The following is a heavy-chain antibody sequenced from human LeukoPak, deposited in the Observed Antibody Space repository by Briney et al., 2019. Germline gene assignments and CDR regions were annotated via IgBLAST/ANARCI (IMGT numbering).Heavy chain of an antibody. Sequence: SETLSLTCTVSGGSISSSSYYWGWIRQPPGKGLEWIGSIYYSGSTYYNPSLKSRVTISVDTSKNQFSLKLSSVTAADTAVYYCARGTAADSLRNYYYYYYMDVWGKGTTVTVSS. V-gene: IGHV4-39*07. CDR2: IYYSGST. CDR1: GGSISSSSYY. J-gene: IGHJ6*03. CDR3: ARGTAADSLRNYYYYYYMDV. D-gene: IGHD6-13*01.